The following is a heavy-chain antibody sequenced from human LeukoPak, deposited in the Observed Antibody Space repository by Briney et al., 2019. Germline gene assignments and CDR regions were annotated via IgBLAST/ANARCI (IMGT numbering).Heavy chain of an antibody. Sequence: GGSLRLSCAASGFAFRGYWMHWVRQAPGKGLVWVSRINTDGSSTYYADSVRGRFTISRDNAKNTLYLQMNSLRAEDTAVYYCARAMVNYDSRTFDVWGQGTMVTVSS. CDR2: INTDGSST. V-gene: IGHV3-74*01. CDR3: ARAMVNYDSRTFDV. J-gene: IGHJ3*01. CDR1: GFAFRGYW. D-gene: IGHD3-22*01.